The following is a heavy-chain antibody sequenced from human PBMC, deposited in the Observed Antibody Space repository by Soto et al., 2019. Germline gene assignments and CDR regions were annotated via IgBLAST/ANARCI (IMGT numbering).Heavy chain of an antibody. CDR2: ISWNSGSI. V-gene: IGHV3-9*01. J-gene: IGHJ4*02. Sequence: LRLSCAASGFTFDDYAMHWVRQAPGKGLEWVSGISWNSGSIGYADSVKGRFTISRDNAKNSLYLQMNSLRAEDTALYYCAKDMGYSDGHPDYWGQGTMVTVYS. CDR1: GFTFDDYA. D-gene: IGHD5-18*01. CDR3: AKDMGYSDGHPDY.